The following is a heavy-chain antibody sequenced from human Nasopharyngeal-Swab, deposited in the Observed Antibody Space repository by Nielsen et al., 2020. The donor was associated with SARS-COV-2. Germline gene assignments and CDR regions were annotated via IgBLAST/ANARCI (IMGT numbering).Heavy chain of an antibody. CDR2: IYYSGST. J-gene: IGHJ2*01. CDR3: ARSPSPHITMIVVVTHWYFDL. Sequence: SETLSLTCTVSGGSNSSGGYYWSWIRQPPGKGLEWIRYIYYSGSTYYNPSLKSRVTISVDPSKNQFSLKLSSVTAADTAVYYCARSPSPHITMIVVVTHWYFDLWGRGTLVTVSS. CDR1: GGSNSSGGYY. V-gene: IGHV4-31*03. D-gene: IGHD3-22*01.